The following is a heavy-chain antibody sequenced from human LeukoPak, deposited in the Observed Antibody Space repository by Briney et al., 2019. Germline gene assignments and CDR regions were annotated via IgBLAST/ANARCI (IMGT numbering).Heavy chain of an antibody. CDR2: INTDGSDT. V-gene: IGHV3-74*01. Sequence: PGGSLRLSCVVSGSTFSNYWMHWVRQAPGKGLVWVSRINTDGSDTSYVDSVRGRFTVSRDNAKNTLYLQMNSLRSEDTAVYDCARRGEDGFGYRYWGQGTLVTVSS. CDR3: ARRGEDGFGYRY. D-gene: IGHD5-12*01. J-gene: IGHJ4*02. CDR1: GSTFSNYW.